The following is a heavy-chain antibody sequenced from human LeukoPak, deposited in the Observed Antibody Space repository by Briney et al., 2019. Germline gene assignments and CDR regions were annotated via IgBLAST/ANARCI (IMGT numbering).Heavy chain of an antibody. CDR2: ISYDGSNK. J-gene: IGHJ4*02. CDR1: GFTLSSYA. D-gene: IGHD3-10*01. Sequence: PGGSLRLSCAASGFTLSSYAMHWVRQAPGKGLEWVAVISYDGSNKYYADSVKGRFTISRDNSKNTLYLQMNSLRAEDTAVYYCARGWLNGSGSTLDYWGQGTLVTVSS. V-gene: IGHV3-30*04. CDR3: ARGWLNGSGSTLDY.